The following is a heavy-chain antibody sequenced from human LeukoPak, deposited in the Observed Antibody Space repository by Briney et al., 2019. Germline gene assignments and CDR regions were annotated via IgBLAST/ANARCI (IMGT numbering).Heavy chain of an antibody. Sequence: AETLSLTCAVYGGSFSGYYWSWIRQPPGKGLEWIGEINQSGSTTYNASLKSRLTISHDTSKNQFSLKMSSETAADTALYYCARGVSGYDFAYFDYWGEGTLVTLSS. D-gene: IGHD3-22*01. CDR2: INQSGST. V-gene: IGHV4-34*01. J-gene: IGHJ4*02. CDR1: GGSFSGYY. CDR3: ARGVSGYDFAYFDY.